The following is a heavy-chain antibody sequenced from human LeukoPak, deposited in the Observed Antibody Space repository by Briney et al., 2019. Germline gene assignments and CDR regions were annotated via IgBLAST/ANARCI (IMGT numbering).Heavy chain of an antibody. J-gene: IGHJ4*02. D-gene: IGHD6-13*01. V-gene: IGHV3-23*01. Sequence: PGGSLRLSCAASGFTFSSYAMSWVRQAPGKGLEWVSAISGSGGSTYYADSVKGRFTISRDNSKNTLYLQMSSLRAEDTAVYYCVKSHSSSWADFDYWGQGTLVTVSS. CDR2: ISGSGGST. CDR3: VKSHSSSWADFDY. CDR1: GFTFSSYA.